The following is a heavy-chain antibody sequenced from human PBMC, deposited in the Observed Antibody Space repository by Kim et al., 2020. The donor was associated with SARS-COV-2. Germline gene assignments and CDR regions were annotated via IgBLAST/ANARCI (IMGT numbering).Heavy chain of an antibody. V-gene: IGHV4-30-4*01. CDR2: IYYSGST. D-gene: IGHD2-15*01. CDR1: GGSISSGDYY. J-gene: IGHJ4*02. CDR3: ARGGRAAKRGGFSDY. Sequence: SETLSLTCTVSGGSISSGDYYWSWIRQPPGKGLEWIGYIYYSGSTYYNPSLKSRVTISVDTSKNQFSLKLSSVTAADTAVYYCARGGRAAKRGGFSDYWGQGTLVTVSS.